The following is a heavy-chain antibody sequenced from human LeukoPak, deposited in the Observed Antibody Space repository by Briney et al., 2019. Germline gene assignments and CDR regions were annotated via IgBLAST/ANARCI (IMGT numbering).Heavy chain of an antibody. V-gene: IGHV3-7*03. D-gene: IGHD3-10*01. CDR3: ARVTYGSGTYGAFDY. J-gene: IGHJ4*02. Sequence: GGSLRLSCAASGFTFSSYWMSWVRQAPGKGLEWVANIKQDGREKYSVDSVKGRFTISRDNAKNSLYLQMNSLRAEDTAVYYCARVTYGSGTYGAFDYWGQGTLVTVSS. CDR2: IKQDGREK. CDR1: GFTFSSYW.